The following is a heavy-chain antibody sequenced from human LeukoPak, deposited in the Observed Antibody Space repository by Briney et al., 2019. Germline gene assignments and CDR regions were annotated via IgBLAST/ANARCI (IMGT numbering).Heavy chain of an antibody. V-gene: IGHV3-30*02. CDR3: AKVRLRIVVVPAAPSD. Sequence: GGSLRLSCAASGFTFTNYAMSWVRQAPGKGLEWVAFIRYDGSNKYYADSVKGRFTISRDNSKNTLYLQMNSLRAEDTAVYYCAKVRLRIVVVPAAPSDWGQGTLVTVSS. D-gene: IGHD2-2*01. CDR2: IRYDGSNK. J-gene: IGHJ4*02. CDR1: GFTFTNYA.